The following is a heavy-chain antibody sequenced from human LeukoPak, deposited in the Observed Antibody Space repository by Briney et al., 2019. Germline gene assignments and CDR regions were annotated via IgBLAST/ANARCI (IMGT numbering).Heavy chain of an antibody. CDR1: GVSISSSRYY. J-gene: IGHJ4*02. CDR3: ARGPWVLDY. D-gene: IGHD3-16*01. CDR2: INHSGST. V-gene: IGHV4-39*07. Sequence: SETLSLTCTVSGVSISSSRYYWSWIRQPPGKGLEWIGEINHSGSTNYNPSLKSRVTISVDTSKNQFSLKLSSVTAADTAVYYCARGPWVLDYWGQGTLVTVSS.